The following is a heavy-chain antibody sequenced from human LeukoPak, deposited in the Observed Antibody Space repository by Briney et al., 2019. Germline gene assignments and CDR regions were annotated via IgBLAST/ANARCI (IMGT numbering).Heavy chain of an antibody. V-gene: IGHV3-23*01. CDR3: ARTEAVTIFGVVITEVFDY. Sequence: GGSLRLSCAASGFTFSSYAMSWVRQAPGKGLEWVSTISGNGDYTYYADSVKGRFTISRDNSKNTLYLQMNSLRAEDTAVYYCARTEAVTIFGVVITEVFDYWGQGTLVTVSS. J-gene: IGHJ4*02. CDR1: GFTFSSYA. D-gene: IGHD3-3*01. CDR2: ISGNGDYT.